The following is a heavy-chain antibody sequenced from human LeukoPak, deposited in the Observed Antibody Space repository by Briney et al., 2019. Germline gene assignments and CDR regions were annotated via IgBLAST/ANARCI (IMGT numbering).Heavy chain of an antibody. CDR3: ARTSYYYDSSGYPDY. D-gene: IGHD3-22*01. CDR1: GGSISSSSYY. J-gene: IGHJ4*02. CDR2: IYYSGST. V-gene: IGHV4-39*07. Sequence: SETLSLTRTVSGGSISSSSYYWGWIRQPPGKGLEWIGSIYYSGSTYYNPSLKSRVTISVDTSKNQFSLKLSSMTAADTAVYYCARTSYYYDSSGYPDYWGQGTLVTVSS.